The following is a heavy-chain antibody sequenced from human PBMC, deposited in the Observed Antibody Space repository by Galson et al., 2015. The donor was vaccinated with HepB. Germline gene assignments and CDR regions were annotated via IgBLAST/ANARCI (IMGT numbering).Heavy chain of an antibody. CDR3: AKAWDRSVTVPRRPYYFDN. Sequence: SLRLSCAASGFMFTNFAMAWVRQAPGKGLEWVSSITFRGESTYYADSVKGRFTISRDKSTNTLFLQVNSLRAEDTAVYFCAKAWDRSVTVPRRPYYFDNWGQGTLVTVSS. J-gene: IGHJ4*02. D-gene: IGHD1-26*01. V-gene: IGHV3-23*01. CDR2: ITFRGEST. CDR1: GFMFTNFA.